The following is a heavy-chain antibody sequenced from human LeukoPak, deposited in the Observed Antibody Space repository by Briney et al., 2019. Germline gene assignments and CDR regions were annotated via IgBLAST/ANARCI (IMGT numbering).Heavy chain of an antibody. D-gene: IGHD2-2*02. CDR3: ARAIGVTCISTSCYSFDY. J-gene: IGHJ4*02. CDR1: GFTFDDYA. V-gene: IGHV3-9*01. Sequence: PGVSLRLSCAASGFTFDDYAIHWVWHAPGKGLGWVSGISWNSGSIGYADSVKGRFTISRDNAKNSLYLQMNSLRTEDTALYYCARAIGVTCISTSCYSFDYWGQGTLVTVSS. CDR2: ISWNSGSI.